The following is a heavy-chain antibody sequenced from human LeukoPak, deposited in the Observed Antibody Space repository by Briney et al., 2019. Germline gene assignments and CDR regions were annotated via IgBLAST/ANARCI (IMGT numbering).Heavy chain of an antibody. J-gene: IGHJ2*01. CDR2: IGVAGET. V-gene: IGHV3-13*01. CDR1: GFTSSSYD. CDR3: AREFCGSARCPGGLFFDL. Sequence: GGSLRLSCAASGFTSSSYDFHWVRQAPGKGLEWVSAIGVAGETHYAGSVKGRFTISRENADDSLYLQMNSLKAGDTALYYCAREFCGSARCPGGLFFDLWGRGTLVTVSS. D-gene: IGHD2-2*01.